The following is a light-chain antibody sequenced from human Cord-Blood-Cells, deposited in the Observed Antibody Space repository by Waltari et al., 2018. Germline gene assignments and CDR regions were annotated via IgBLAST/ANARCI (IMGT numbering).Light chain of an antibody. J-gene: IGKJ4*01. CDR1: QSLLHSNGYNY. Sequence: DIVMTQSPLSLPVTPGEPASISCRSSQSLLHSNGYNYLDWYLQKPVQSPQLLIYLGSNRASGDPDRFSGSGAGADFTPRISRVEAEDVGLYYCMQALQTPLTFGAGTNVEIK. V-gene: IGKV2-28*01. CDR2: LGS. CDR3: MQALQTPLT.